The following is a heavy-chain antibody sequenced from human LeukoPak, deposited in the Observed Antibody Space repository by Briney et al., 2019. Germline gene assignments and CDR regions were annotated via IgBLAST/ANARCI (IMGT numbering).Heavy chain of an antibody. CDR1: GFTFSGYG. V-gene: IGHV3-33*01. CDR2: IWSDGSNK. CDR3: VRASGRFAY. D-gene: IGHD3-10*01. J-gene: IGHJ4*02. Sequence: GGSLRLSCAASGFTFSGYGIHWVRQAPGKGLEWVAVIWSDGSNKYYADSVKGRFTISRDNSKKTLYLQMNSLRVEDTAVYYCVRASGRFAYWGQGTLVTVSS.